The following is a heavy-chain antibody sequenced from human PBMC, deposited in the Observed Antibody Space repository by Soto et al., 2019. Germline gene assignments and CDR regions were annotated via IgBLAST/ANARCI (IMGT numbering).Heavy chain of an antibody. CDR3: ATQAAAGTSYYYGMDV. V-gene: IGHV1-69*02. D-gene: IGHD6-13*01. J-gene: IGHJ6*02. CDR2: IIPILGIA. CDR1: GGTFSSYT. Sequence: QVQLVQSGAEVKKPGSSVKVSCKASGGTFSSYTISWVRQAPGQGLEWMGRIIPILGIANYAQKFQGRVTITAEKSTSTAYMELSSLRSEDTAVYYCATQAAAGTSYYYGMDVWGQGTTVTVSS.